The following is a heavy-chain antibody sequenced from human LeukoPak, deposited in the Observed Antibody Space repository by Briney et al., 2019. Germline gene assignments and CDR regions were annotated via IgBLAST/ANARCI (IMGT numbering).Heavy chain of an antibody. Sequence: GGSLRLSCAASGFTFSSYAMHWVRQAPGKGLEWVAVISYDGSNKYYADSVKGRFTISRDNSKKTVYLQMNSLTVEDTAVYYCAKDLSWWVTVDYWGQGVLVTVSS. CDR1: GFTFSSYA. CDR2: ISYDGSNK. J-gene: IGHJ4*02. D-gene: IGHD2-21*02. CDR3: AKDLSWWVTVDY. V-gene: IGHV3-30*14.